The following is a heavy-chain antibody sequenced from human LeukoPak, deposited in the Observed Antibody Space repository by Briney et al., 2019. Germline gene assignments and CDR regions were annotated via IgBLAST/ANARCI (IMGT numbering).Heavy chain of an antibody. CDR1: GYTFTSYA. Sequence: SCKASGYTFTSYAMHWVRQAPGKGLEWVAVISYDGSNKYYADSVKGRFTISRDNSKNTLYLQMNSLRAEDTAVYYCARDIYDSSGFLNVDYWGQGTLVTVSS. D-gene: IGHD3-22*01. J-gene: IGHJ4*02. V-gene: IGHV3-30*04. CDR3: ARDIYDSSGFLNVDY. CDR2: ISYDGSNK.